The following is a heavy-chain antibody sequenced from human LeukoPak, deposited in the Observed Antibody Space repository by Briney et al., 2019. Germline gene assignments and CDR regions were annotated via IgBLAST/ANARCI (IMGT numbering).Heavy chain of an antibody. CDR1: GFTFSSYA. CDR3: AKPFVGYCSSTSCSGRAFDI. Sequence: GGSLRLSCAASGFTFSSYAMSWVRQAPGKGLEWVSAISGSGGSTYYADSVKGRFTISRDNSKNTLYLQMNSLRAEDTAVYYCAKPFVGYCSSTSCSGRAFDIWGQGTMVTVSS. CDR2: ISGSGGST. D-gene: IGHD2-2*01. V-gene: IGHV3-23*01. J-gene: IGHJ3*02.